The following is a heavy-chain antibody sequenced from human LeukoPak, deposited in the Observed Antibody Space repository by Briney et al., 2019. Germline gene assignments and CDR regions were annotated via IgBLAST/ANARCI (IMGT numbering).Heavy chain of an antibody. D-gene: IGHD6-19*01. CDR1: GDSVTGGLYY. CDR3: ATRGLYSSAWSFDY. CDR2: IFSSGST. Sequence: SQTLSLTCSVSGDSVTGGLYYWSWIRQPAGKGLEWIGHIFSSGSTTYNPSLMSRVTISVGTSNNQFSLKLTSVTAADTAVYYCATRGLYSSAWSFDYWGQGTLVSVPS. V-gene: IGHV4-61*09. J-gene: IGHJ4*02.